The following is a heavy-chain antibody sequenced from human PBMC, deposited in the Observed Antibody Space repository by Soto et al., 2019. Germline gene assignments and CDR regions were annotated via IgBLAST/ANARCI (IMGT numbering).Heavy chain of an antibody. D-gene: IGHD6-13*01. CDR1: GFSFDDYA. Sequence: EVQLVESGGGLVQPGRSLRLSCAASGFSFDDYAMYWVRQAPGKGLEWVSVISWNSRSIGYADSVKGRFTISRDNAKNSLYLQMNRLRAEDTALYYCAKGGSGPFIAPAGTGNWFAPLGPGNPGHRLF. CDR2: ISWNSRSI. J-gene: IGHJ5*02. CDR3: AKGGSGPFIAPAGTGNWFAP. V-gene: IGHV3-9*01.